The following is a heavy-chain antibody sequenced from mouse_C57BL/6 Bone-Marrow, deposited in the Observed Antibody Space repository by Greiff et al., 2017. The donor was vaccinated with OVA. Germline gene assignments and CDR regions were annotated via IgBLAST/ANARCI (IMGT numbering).Heavy chain of an antibody. D-gene: IGHD1-1*01. J-gene: IGHJ1*03. Sequence: EVQLVESGPGLAKPSQTLSLTCSVTGYSITSDYWNLIRKFPGNKLEYMGYISYSGSTYYNPSLKSRISITRDTSKNQYYLQLNSVTTEDTATYYCARGDYYGSSRYWYFDVWGTGTTVTVSS. CDR2: ISYSGST. V-gene: IGHV3-8*01. CDR1: GYSITSDY. CDR3: ARGDYYGSSRYWYFDV.